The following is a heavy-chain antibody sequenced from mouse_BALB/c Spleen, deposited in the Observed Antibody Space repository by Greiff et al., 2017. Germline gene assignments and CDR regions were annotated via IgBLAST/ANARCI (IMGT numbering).Heavy chain of an antibody. CDR2: INPSTGYT. V-gene: IGHV1-7*01. CDR1: GYTFTSYW. Sequence: QVQLKESGAELAKPGASVKMSCKASGYTFTSYWMHWVKQRHGQGLEWIGYINPSTGYTEYNQKFKDKATLTADKSSSTAYMQLSSLTSEDSAVYYCARSGGYGGLDYWGQGTTLTVSS. J-gene: IGHJ2*01. D-gene: IGHD1-1*02. CDR3: ARSGGYGGLDY.